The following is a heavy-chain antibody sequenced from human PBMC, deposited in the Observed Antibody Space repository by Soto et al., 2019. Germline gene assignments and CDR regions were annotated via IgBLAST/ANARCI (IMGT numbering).Heavy chain of an antibody. V-gene: IGHV4-34*01. D-gene: IGHD5-18*01. CDR1: GGSFSGYY. CDR3: ARGGRYSHGASFDY. J-gene: IGHJ4*02. CDR2: IDDSGSS. Sequence: SETLSLTCDVYGGSFSGYYWNWIRQSPEKGLEGIGEIDDSGSSGFDPSLKGRVAISVDTSKNQSALKLSAVTAADTAVYYCARGGRYSHGASFDYCGQGTLVTVSS.